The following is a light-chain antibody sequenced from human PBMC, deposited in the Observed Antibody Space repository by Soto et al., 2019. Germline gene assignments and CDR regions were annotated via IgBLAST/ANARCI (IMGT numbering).Light chain of an antibody. V-gene: IGLV4-69*01. CDR2: LHSDGSH. J-gene: IGLJ2*01. CDR3: QTWGTGIHV. Sequence: QPVLTQSPSASASLGASVKLTCTLSTGHINDAVAWHQQQPEKGPRYLMALHSDGSHTKGDGIPDRFSGSSAGTDRYLTISGLQSEDEADYYCQTWGTGIHVFGGGTKGTVL. CDR1: TGHINDA.